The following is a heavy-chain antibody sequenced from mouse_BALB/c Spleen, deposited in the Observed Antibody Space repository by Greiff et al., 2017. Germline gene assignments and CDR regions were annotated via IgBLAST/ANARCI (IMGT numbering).Heavy chain of an antibody. J-gene: IGHJ1*01. V-gene: IGHV14-3*02. CDR2: IDPANGNT. CDR3: ARSAYDGYYGWYFDV. Sequence: EVQLQQSGAELVKPGASVKLSCTASGFNIKDTYMHWVKQRPEQGLEWIGRIDPANGNTKYDPKFQGKATITADTSSNTAYLQLSSLTSEDTAVYYCARSAYDGYYGWYFDVWGAGTTVTVSS. CDR1: GFNIKDTY. D-gene: IGHD2-3*01.